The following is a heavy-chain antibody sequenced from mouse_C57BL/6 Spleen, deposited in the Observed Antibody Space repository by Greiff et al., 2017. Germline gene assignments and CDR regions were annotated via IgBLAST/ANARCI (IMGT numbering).Heavy chain of an antibody. D-gene: IGHD1-1*02. CDR1: GYTFTSYW. V-gene: IGHV1-55*01. CDR3: ARESTKVVDY. Sequence: QVQLKQPGAELVKPGASVKLSCKASGYTFTSYWITWVKQRPGQGLEGIGDIYPGGGSTNYNEKFKSKATLTVETSSSTAYMQLSSLTSEDPAVYDCARESTKVVDYWGQGTTLTVSS. CDR2: IYPGGGST. J-gene: IGHJ2*01.